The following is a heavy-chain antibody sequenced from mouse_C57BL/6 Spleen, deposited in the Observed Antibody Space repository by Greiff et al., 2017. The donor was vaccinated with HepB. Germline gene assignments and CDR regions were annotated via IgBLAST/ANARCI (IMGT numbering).Heavy chain of an antibody. CDR2: ISSGSSTI. CDR1: GFTFSDYG. J-gene: IGHJ3*01. Sequence: EVQLVESGGGLVKPGGSLKLSCAASGFTFSDYGMHWVRQAPEKGLEWVAYISSGSSTIYYADTVKGRFTISRDNAKNTLFLQMTSLRSEDTAMYYCARVYDGYDAWFAYWGQGTLVTVSA. D-gene: IGHD2-3*01. V-gene: IGHV5-17*01. CDR3: ARVYDGYDAWFAY.